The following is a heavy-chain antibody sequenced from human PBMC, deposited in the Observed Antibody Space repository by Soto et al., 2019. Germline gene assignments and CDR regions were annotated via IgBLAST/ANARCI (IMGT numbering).Heavy chain of an antibody. Sequence: QVQLVQSGAEVKKPGASVKVSCKASGYTFTSYGISWVRQAPGQGLEWMGWISAYNGNTNYAQKLQGRVTKTTDTSPSTGFMELRRLRSDDTAVLYFARDSPPADYWGQGTLVTVSS. CDR1: GYTFTSYG. CDR3: ARDSPPADY. V-gene: IGHV1-18*01. CDR2: ISAYNGNT. J-gene: IGHJ4*02.